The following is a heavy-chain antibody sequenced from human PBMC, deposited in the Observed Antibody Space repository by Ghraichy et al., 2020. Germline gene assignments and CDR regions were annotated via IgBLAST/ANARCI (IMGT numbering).Heavy chain of an antibody. Sequence: LSLTCAASGFTFNHYWMSWVRQAPGKGLEWVANLGQDGSEKYYVDSVRGRFTISRDNARNSLYLQMNSLTAEDTAVYYCARELFWFDHWGQGTLVTVST. D-gene: IGHD1/OR15-1a*01. J-gene: IGHJ5*02. CDR3: ARELFWFDH. V-gene: IGHV3-7*01. CDR1: GFTFNHYW. CDR2: LGQDGSEK.